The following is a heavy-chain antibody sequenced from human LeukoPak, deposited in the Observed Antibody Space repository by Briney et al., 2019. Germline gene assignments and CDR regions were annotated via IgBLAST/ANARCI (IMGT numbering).Heavy chain of an antibody. CDR3: ARGRLVVAPLDL. CDR1: GDSISSINW. J-gene: IGHJ2*01. V-gene: IGHV4-4*02. Sequence: SETLSLTCAVSGDSISSINWCNWVRQSPGQGLEWIGEISHSGNTNYSPSLKSRVTISVDKPKNQFSLKLTSVTAADTAVYYCARGRLVVAPLDLWGRGTLVSVSS. CDR2: ISHSGNT. D-gene: IGHD5-12*01.